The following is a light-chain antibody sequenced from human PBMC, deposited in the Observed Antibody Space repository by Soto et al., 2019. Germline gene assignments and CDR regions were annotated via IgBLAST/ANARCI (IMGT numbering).Light chain of an antibody. CDR2: GAS. Sequence: EIVLTQSPGTLSLSPGERATLSGRASQSVSSSYLAWYQQKPGQAPRLLIYGASSRATGIPDRFSGSGSGTDFTRTISRLEPEDFAVYYCQQYGSSPLFTFGPGTKVDIK. V-gene: IGKV3-20*01. J-gene: IGKJ3*01. CDR1: QSVSSSY. CDR3: QQYGSSPLFT.